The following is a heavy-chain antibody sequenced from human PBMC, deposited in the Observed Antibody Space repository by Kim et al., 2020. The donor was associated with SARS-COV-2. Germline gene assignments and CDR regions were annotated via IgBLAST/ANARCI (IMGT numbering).Heavy chain of an antibody. D-gene: IGHD3-22*01. Sequence: GESLKISCKGSGYSFTSYWIGWVRQMPGKGLEWMGIIYPGDSDTRYSPSFQGQVTISADKSISTAYLQWSSLKASDTAMYYCARQVYDSSGYYSDAFDIWGQGTMVTVSS. CDR3: ARQVYDSSGYYSDAFDI. J-gene: IGHJ3*02. CDR2: IYPGDSDT. CDR1: GYSFTSYW. V-gene: IGHV5-51*01.